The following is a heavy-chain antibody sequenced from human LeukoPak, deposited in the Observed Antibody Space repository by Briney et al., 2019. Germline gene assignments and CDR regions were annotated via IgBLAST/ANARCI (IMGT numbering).Heavy chain of an antibody. D-gene: IGHD6-13*01. V-gene: IGHV4-59*05. Sequence: PGGSLRLSCAASGFTFSSYAMSWVRQAPGKGLEWIGSINYSGSFYYNPSLQSRGTISIETSKNQVSLKVNSVTAADTAVYYCATYSSTWYWIYWGQGILVTVSS. J-gene: IGHJ4*02. CDR3: ATYSSTWYWIY. CDR1: GFTFSSYA. CDR2: INYSGSF.